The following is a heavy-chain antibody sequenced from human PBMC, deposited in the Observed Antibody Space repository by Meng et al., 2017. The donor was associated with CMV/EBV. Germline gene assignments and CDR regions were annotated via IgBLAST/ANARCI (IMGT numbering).Heavy chain of an antibody. J-gene: IGHJ4*02. CDR1: GFTFSSYS. Sequence: GESLKISCAASGFTFSSYSMNWVRQAPGKGLEWVSSISSSSSYIYYADSVKGRFTISRDNAKNSLYLQMNSLRAEDTAVYYCAKGGDFGVVIPIIGTFDYWGQGTLVTVSS. V-gene: IGHV3-21*04. D-gene: IGHD3-3*01. CDR2: ISSSSSYI. CDR3: AKGGDFGVVIPIIGTFDY.